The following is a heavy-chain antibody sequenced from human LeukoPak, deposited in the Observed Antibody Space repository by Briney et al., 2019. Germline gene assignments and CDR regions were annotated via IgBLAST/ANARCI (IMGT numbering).Heavy chain of an antibody. J-gene: IGHJ5*02. V-gene: IGHV3-21*01. CDR2: ISSSSGYI. CDR1: GFTFSSYS. Sequence: GGSLRLSCAAFGFTFSSYSMNWVRQAPGKGLEWVSSISSSSGYIYYADSVKGRFTISRDNAKNSLYLQMNSLRAEDTAVYYCAVFDMTVVDITPWGQGTLVTVSS. CDR3: AVFDMTVVDITP. D-gene: IGHD3-22*01.